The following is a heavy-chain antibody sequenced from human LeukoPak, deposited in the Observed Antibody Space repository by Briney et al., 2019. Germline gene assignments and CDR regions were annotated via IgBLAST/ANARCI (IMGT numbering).Heavy chain of an antibody. V-gene: IGHV3-30*04. Sequence: PGRSLRLSCAASGFTFTGYAMHWVRQAPGKGLEWVAVISYDGSNKYYADSVKGRFTISRDNSKNTLYLQMNSLRAEDTAVYYCARDTMTLHYYYYGMDVWGQGTTVTVSS. CDR1: GFTFTGYA. J-gene: IGHJ6*02. CDR3: ARDTMTLHYYYYGMDV. CDR2: ISYDGSNK. D-gene: IGHD3-22*01.